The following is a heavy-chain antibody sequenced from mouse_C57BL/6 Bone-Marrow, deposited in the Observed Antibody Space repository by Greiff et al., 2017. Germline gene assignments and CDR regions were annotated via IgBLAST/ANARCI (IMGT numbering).Heavy chain of an antibody. J-gene: IGHJ2*01. V-gene: IGHV5-6*01. CDR2: ISTDGSYT. CDR1: GFTFSSYG. CDR3: ARGGVVATNYFDY. D-gene: IGHD1-1*01. Sequence: EVQRVESGGDLVKPGGSLKLSCAASGFTFSSYGMSWVRQTPDKRLEWVATISTDGSYTYYPASVKGRFTISRDNAKNTLYLQMSSLKSEDTAMYYCARGGVVATNYFDYWGQGTTLTVSS.